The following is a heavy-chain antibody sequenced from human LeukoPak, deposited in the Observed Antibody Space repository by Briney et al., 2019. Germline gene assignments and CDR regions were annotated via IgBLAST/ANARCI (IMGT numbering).Heavy chain of an antibody. CDR2: MNPNSGDT. D-gene: IGHD3-22*01. J-gene: IGHJ4*02. CDR1: GYTFTTYD. CDR3: ARGLGDYYDTSGYYYAVPAH. V-gene: IGHV1-8*01. Sequence: ASVKGSCKASGYTFTTYDITWVRQATGQGLEWMGWMNPNSGDTAYAQKFQGRVAMTRDTSISTAYMELSSLRSEDTAVYFCARGLGDYYDTSGYYYAVPAHWGQGTLVTVSS.